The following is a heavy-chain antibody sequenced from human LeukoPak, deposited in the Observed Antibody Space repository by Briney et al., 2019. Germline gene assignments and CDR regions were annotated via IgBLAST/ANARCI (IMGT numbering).Heavy chain of an antibody. Sequence: PGGSLRLSCAASGFTFSSYGMSWVRQAPGKGLEWVSTFSFNGVTTYYADSAKGRFTISRDNSKNTVYLQMNNLRAEDTAVYYCAKGGYSSGRYLYYYMDVWGEGTTVTVSS. V-gene: IGHV3-23*01. CDR2: FSFNGVTT. CDR1: GFTFSSYG. J-gene: IGHJ6*03. CDR3: AKGGYSSGRYLYYYMDV. D-gene: IGHD5-18*01.